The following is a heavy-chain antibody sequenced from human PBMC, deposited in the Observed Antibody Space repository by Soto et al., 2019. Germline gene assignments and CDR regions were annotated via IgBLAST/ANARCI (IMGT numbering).Heavy chain of an antibody. J-gene: IGHJ4*02. CDR1: GYIFTGYY. CDR3: ARLAIVGATTDYYFDY. Sequence: ASVKVSCKSAGYIFTGYYMHWVRQAPGQGLECMGWINPNSGGTNYEQKFQGWVTMTRDTSINTAYMELSRLRSDDTAVYYCARLAIVGATTDYYFDYWGQGTLVTLSS. D-gene: IGHD1-26*01. V-gene: IGHV1-2*04. CDR2: INPNSGGT.